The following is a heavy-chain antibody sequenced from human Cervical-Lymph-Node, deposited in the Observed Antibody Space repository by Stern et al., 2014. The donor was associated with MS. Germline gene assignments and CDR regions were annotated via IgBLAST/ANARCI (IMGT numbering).Heavy chain of an antibody. CDR3: ARGRGGNYRYYFDY. V-gene: IGHV3-21*01. CDR1: GFTFSSYS. CDR2: ISSGGSYI. Sequence: EVQLVQSGGGLVKPGGSLRLSCAASGFTFSSYSMNWVRQAPGQGLEWVASISSGGSYIYYAESLKGRFTISRDKAKNSLYLQMNSLRAEDTAVYYCARGRGGNYRYYFDYWGQGTLVTVSS. D-gene: IGHD4-23*01. J-gene: IGHJ4*02.